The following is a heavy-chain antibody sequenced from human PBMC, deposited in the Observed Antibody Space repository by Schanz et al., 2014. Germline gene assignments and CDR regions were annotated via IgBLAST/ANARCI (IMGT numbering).Heavy chain of an antibody. CDR1: GFTASSHS. CDR3: ARELPGVVAFDL. Sequence: VQLVESGGGLVKPGGSLRLSCGVSGFTASSHSMNWVRQAPGKGLEWVAVISYDGSFKNYADSVRGRITMSRDNSKNTMYLQINNLRADDTAVYYCARELPGVVAFDLWGQGTMVTVSS. V-gene: IGHV3-33*08. J-gene: IGHJ3*01. CDR2: ISYDGSFK. D-gene: IGHD7-27*01.